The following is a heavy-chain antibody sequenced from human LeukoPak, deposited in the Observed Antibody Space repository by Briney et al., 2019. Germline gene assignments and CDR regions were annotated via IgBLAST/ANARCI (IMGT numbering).Heavy chain of an antibody. V-gene: IGHV5-10-1*01. Sequence: GESLKISCKASGYSLGSYWISWVRQMPWKGLEYMGRIDPSDSYTNFSPSFQGHVTISADKSISTAYLQWSSLKASDTAMYYCARSVSYGSGSYSLYWGQGTLVTVSS. CDR1: GYSLGSYW. J-gene: IGHJ4*02. D-gene: IGHD3-10*01. CDR2: IDPSDSYT. CDR3: ARSVSYGSGSYSLY.